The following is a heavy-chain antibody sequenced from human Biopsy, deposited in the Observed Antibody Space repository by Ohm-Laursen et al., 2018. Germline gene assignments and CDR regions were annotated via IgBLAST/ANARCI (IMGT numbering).Heavy chain of an antibody. J-gene: IGHJ5*02. CDR3: TRGGYYYDSLAYYYWFDP. V-gene: IGHV1-2*02. CDR2: INAKTGDT. CDR1: GYTFTGYH. D-gene: IGHD3-22*01. Sequence: ASVKVSCKASGYTFTGYHVHWVRQAPGQGLEWMGWINAKTGDTNYAQKFQGRVAMTRDTSISTAYVDLSSLRSDATAVYYCTRGGYYYDSLAYYYWFDPWGQGTLVTVSS.